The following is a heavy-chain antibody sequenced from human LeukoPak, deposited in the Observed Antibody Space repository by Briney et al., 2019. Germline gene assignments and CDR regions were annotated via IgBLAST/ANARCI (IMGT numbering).Heavy chain of an antibody. CDR2: IKQDGSEQ. CDR1: GFTFNKYW. Sequence: GGSLRPSCAASGFTFNKYWMAWVRQAPGKGLEWVGDIKQDGSEQYYVGSVKGRFTISRDNAKNSLYLQMSSLRAEDTAVYYCARDPGPSTAAWGAFDIWGQGTMVTVFS. CDR3: ARDPGPSTAAWGAFDI. D-gene: IGHD6-25*01. J-gene: IGHJ3*02. V-gene: IGHV3-7*01.